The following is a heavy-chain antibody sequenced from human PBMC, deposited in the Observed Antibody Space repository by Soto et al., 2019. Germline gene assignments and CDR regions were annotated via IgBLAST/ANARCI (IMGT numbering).Heavy chain of an antibody. V-gene: IGHV4-34*01. CDR1: GGSFSGYY. Sequence: SETLSLTCAVYGGSFSGYYWSWIRQPPGKGLEWIGEINHSGSTNYNPSLKSRVTISVDTSKNQFSLKLSSVTAADTAVYYCARRITMVRGVIGDYYGMDVWGQGNTVT. CDR2: INHSGST. D-gene: IGHD3-10*01. J-gene: IGHJ6*02. CDR3: ARRITMVRGVIGDYYGMDV.